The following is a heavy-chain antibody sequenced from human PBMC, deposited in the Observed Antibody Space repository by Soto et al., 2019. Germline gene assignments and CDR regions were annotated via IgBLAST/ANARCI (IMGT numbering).Heavy chain of an antibody. CDR2: MYHSGST. CDR3: ARGQDY. J-gene: IGHJ4*02. V-gene: IGHV4-30-2*01. Sequence: PSETLSLTCAVSGGSISSGGYSWSWIRQPPGKGLEWIGYMYHSGSTYYNPSLKSRVTISIDRSKNQFSLKLSSVTAADTAVYYCARGQDYWGQGSLGTSPQ. CDR1: GGSISSGGYS.